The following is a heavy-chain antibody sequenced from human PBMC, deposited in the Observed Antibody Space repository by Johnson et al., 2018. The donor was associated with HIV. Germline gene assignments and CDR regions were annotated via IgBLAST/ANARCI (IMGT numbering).Heavy chain of an antibody. Sequence: QVQLVESGGGVVQPGTSLRLSCAASGFTFSSYALHWVRQAPGKGLAWVALIAYEGTYKWYAVSVKGRFTISRENSNNTLDLQMNSLSAEDTAVYYCAREQGSGSYSIHAFDIWGQGTMVTVSS. CDR2: IAYEGTYK. V-gene: IGHV3-30*04. CDR3: AREQGSGSYSIHAFDI. J-gene: IGHJ3*02. CDR1: GFTFSSYA. D-gene: IGHD1-26*01.